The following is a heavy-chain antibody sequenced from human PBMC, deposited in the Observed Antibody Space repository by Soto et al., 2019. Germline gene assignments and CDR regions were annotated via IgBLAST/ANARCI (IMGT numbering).Heavy chain of an antibody. D-gene: IGHD5-12*01. CDR1: GYSFTSYC. Sequence: PGESLKISCKGSGYSFTSYCIRWVRQMPGKGLEWMGRIDPSDSYTNYSPSFQGHVTISADKSISTAYLQWSSLKASDTAMYYCARLAMATRRGYYGMDVWGQGTTVTVSS. J-gene: IGHJ6*02. CDR2: IDPSDSYT. V-gene: IGHV5-10-1*01. CDR3: ARLAMATRRGYYGMDV.